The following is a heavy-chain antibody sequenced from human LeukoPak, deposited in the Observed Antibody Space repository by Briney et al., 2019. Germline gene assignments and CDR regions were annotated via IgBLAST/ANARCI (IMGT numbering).Heavy chain of an antibody. Sequence: ASVKVSCKASGYTFTGYYMHWVRQAPGQGLEWVGWINADNGGTKYAQKFQGRVTVTLDRSITTVYMELSSLRSDDTAVYYCARDPPGTTVFDMWGHGTMVTVSS. V-gene: IGHV1-2*02. D-gene: IGHD1-1*01. CDR3: ARDPPGTTVFDM. CDR2: INADNGGT. J-gene: IGHJ3*02. CDR1: GYTFTGYY.